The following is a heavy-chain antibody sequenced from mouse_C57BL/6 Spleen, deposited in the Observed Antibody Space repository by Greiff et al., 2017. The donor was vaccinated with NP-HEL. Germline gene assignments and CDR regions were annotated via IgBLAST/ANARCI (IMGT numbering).Heavy chain of an antibody. J-gene: IGHJ2*01. CDR2: ISSGGSYT. CDR3: ARYRNYFDY. V-gene: IGHV5-6*01. Sequence: EVQRVESGGDLVKPGGSLKLSCAASGFTFSSYGMSWVRQTPDKRLEWVATISSGGSYTYYPDSVKGRFTISRDNAKNTLYLQMSSLKSEDTAMYYCARYRNYFDYWGQGTTLTVSS. D-gene: IGHD2-14*01. CDR1: GFTFSSYG.